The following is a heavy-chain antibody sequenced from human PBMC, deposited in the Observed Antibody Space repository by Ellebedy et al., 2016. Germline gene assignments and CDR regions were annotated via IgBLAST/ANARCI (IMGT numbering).Heavy chain of an antibody. D-gene: IGHD2-8*02. Sequence: GESLKISCEASGFTFRTYPMNWVRQAPGKGLDWVSYISGTSSTIYYADSVKGRFTISRDNAKNSLYLQMNSLRAEDTAVYYCAKETGGYQGMLDYWGQGTLVTVSS. V-gene: IGHV3-48*04. CDR1: GFTFRTYP. CDR3: AKETGGYQGMLDY. CDR2: ISGTSSTI. J-gene: IGHJ4*02.